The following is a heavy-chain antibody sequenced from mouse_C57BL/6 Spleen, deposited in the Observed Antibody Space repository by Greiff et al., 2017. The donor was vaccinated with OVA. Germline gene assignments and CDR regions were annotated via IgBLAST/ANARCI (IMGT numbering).Heavy chain of an antibody. V-gene: IGHV1-52*01. CDR1: GYTFTSYW. Sequence: QVQLQQPGAELVRPGSSVKLSCKASGYTFTSYWMHWVKQRPIQGLEWIGNIDPSDSETHYNQKFKDKATLTVDKSSSTAYMQLSSLTSEDSAVYYCARLAYSYWYFDVWGTGTTVTVSS. CDR2: IDPSDSET. D-gene: IGHD2-10*01. CDR3: ARLAYSYWYFDV. J-gene: IGHJ1*03.